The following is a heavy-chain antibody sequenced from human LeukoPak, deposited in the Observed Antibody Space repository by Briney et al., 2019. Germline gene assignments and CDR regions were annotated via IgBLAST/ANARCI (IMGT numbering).Heavy chain of an antibody. V-gene: IGHV3-66*01. CDR2: IYSCGST. Sequence: PGGSLRLSCAASGFTVSSNYMSWVRQAPGKGLEWVSVIYSCGSTYYADSVKGRFTISRDNAKNSLYLQMNSLRAEDTAVYYCAREQYISGKSLDYWGQGKLVTVSS. D-gene: IGHD3-10*01. CDR3: AREQYISGKSLDY. CDR1: GFTVSSNY. J-gene: IGHJ4*01.